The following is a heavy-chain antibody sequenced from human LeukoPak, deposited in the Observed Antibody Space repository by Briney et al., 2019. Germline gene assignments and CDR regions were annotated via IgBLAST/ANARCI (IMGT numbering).Heavy chain of an antibody. J-gene: IGHJ4*02. CDR1: GGSISSCY. CDR2: IYYSGST. Sequence: SETLSLTCTVSGGSISSCYWSWIRQPPGKGLEWIGYIYYSGSTNYNPSLKSRVTISVDTSKNQFSLKLSSVTAADTAVYYCARVSGGSYYNGFDYWGQGTLVTVSS. V-gene: IGHV4-59*01. CDR3: ARVSGGSYYNGFDY. D-gene: IGHD1-26*01.